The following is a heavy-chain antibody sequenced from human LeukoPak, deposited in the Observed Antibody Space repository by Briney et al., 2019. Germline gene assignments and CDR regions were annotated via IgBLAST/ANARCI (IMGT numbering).Heavy chain of an antibody. CDR3: VKKKELAGAGCFDY. CDR2: MSGSGVST. D-gene: IGHD1-7*01. CDR1: GFTFSSYA. Sequence: GGSLILSCAASGFTFSSYALSWVRQAPGKGLEWGSAMSGSGVSTYYADSVKGRFTISRDNSKNTLYMQMNGLGAEDTAVYYCVKKKELAGAGCFDYWGQGTLVTVPS. V-gene: IGHV3-23*01. J-gene: IGHJ4*02.